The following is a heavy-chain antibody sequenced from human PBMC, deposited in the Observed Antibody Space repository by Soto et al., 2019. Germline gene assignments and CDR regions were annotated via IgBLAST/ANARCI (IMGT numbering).Heavy chain of an antibody. D-gene: IGHD2-2*01. CDR1: GFTFISYR. CDR3: VRGSTSFDS. V-gene: IGHV3-7*01. J-gene: IGHJ4*02. CDR2: IKQDGSEK. Sequence: GGSLRLSCAASGFTFISYRMSWVRQAPGKGLEWVANIKQDGSEKYYVDSVKGRFTISRDNAKTSLYLQMDSLRADDTAVYYCVRGSTSFDSWGQGTVVTVSS.